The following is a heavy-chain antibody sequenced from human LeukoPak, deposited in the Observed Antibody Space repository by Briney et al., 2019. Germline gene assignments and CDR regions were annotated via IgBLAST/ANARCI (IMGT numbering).Heavy chain of an antibody. J-gene: IGHJ4*02. V-gene: IGHV4-59*08. CDR1: GGSISSYY. CDR2: IYYSGST. Sequence: SETLSLTCTVSGGSISSYYWSWIRQPPGKGLEWIGYIYYSGSTNYNPSLKSRVTISVDTSKNQFSLKLSSVTAADTAVYYCASQWLFSSFDYWGQGTLVTVSS. CDR3: ASQWLFSSFDY. D-gene: IGHD3-22*01.